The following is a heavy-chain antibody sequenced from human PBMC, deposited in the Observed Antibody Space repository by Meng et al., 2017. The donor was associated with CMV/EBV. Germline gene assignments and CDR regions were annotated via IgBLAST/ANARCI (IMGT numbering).Heavy chain of an antibody. V-gene: IGHV3-9*01. CDR2: ISWNSGSI. CDR1: GFTFDDCA. CDR3: AKDIKKADYYGSGFYGMDV. D-gene: IGHD3-10*01. Sequence: SLKISCAASGFTFDDCAMHWVRQAPGKGLEWVSGISWNSGSIGYADSVKGRFTISRDNAKNSLYLQMNSLRAEDTALYYCAKDIKKADYYGSGFYGMDVWGQGTTVTVSS. J-gene: IGHJ6*02.